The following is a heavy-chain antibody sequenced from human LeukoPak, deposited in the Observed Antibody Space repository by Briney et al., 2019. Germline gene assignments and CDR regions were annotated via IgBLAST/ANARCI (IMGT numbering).Heavy chain of an antibody. V-gene: IGHV3-49*03. D-gene: IGHD1-26*01. CDR1: GFTFREFA. J-gene: IGHJ4*02. Sequence: GGSLRLSCTSSGFTFREFAVSWFRQAPGKGLEWIGFIRSSIYGGTPKAAASVKGRFVFSRDDSKGVAYLRMNSLKTEDTAVYYCTARGPDSDSSVAYWGQGTLVTVSS. CDR2: IRSSIYGGTP. CDR3: TARGPDSDSSVAY.